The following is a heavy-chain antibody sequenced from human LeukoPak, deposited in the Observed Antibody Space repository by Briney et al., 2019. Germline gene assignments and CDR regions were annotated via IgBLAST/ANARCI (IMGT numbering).Heavy chain of an antibody. CDR2: ISYDGSDK. CDR1: GFTFSTYG. J-gene: IGHJ4*02. Sequence: PGESLRLSCAASGFTFSTYGMHWVRQAPGKGLEWVALISYDGSDKYCADSVKGRFTISRDNSKNTLYLQMNSLRAEDTAVYYCAKGRGGYYFDFWGQGTLVTVSS. CDR3: AKGRGGYYFDF. D-gene: IGHD4-23*01. V-gene: IGHV3-30*18.